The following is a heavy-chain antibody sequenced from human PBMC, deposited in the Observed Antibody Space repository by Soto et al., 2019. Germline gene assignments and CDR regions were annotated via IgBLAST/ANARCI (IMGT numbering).Heavy chain of an antibody. Sequence: QVQLVQSGTEVKRPGDSVKVSCKASGYTFTGYYVHWVRQAPGQRLEWMGWINPNSGDTYLAQRFQGRVTMNSDTSIGTAYMRLRCLISNDTAEYYSAKGGATVAAGTRVYLYNNMDVWGQGTTVTVPS. D-gene: IGHD4-4*01. CDR2: INPNSGDT. J-gene: IGHJ6*02. CDR3: AKGGATVAAGTRVYLYNNMDV. V-gene: IGHV1-2*02. CDR1: GYTFTGYY.